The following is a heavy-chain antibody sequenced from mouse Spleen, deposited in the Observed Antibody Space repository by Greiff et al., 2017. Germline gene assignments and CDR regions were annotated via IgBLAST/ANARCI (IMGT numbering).Heavy chain of an antibody. D-gene: IGHD1-2*01. V-gene: IGHV1-69*01. CDR2: IDPSDSYT. CDR1: GYTFTSYW. CDR3: ARGVITFFDY. J-gene: IGHJ2*01. Sequence: VQLQQSGAELVMPGASVKLSCKASGYTFTSYWMHWVKQRPGQGLEWIGEIDPSDSYTNYNQKFKGKATLTVDKSSSTAYMQLSSLTSEDSAVYYCARGVITFFDYWGQGTTLTVSS.